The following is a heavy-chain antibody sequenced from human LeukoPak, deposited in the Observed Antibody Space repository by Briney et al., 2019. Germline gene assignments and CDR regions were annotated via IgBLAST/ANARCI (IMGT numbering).Heavy chain of an antibody. CDR2: IYYTGST. J-gene: IGHJ4*02. CDR1: GGSISSYY. Sequence: SETLSLTCTVSGGSISSYYWNWIRQPPGKGLEWIGYIYYTGSTNYNPSLKSRVTISVDTSKNQFFLKLSSVTAADTAVYYCARISYGYSDYWGQGTLVTVSS. D-gene: IGHD5-18*01. CDR3: ARISYGYSDY. V-gene: IGHV4-59*01.